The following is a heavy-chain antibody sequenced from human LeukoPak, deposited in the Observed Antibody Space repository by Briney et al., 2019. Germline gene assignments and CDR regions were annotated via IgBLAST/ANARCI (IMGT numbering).Heavy chain of an antibody. J-gene: IGHJ4*02. D-gene: IGHD2-2*01. CDR1: GFTFSDHY. V-gene: IGHV3-72*01. CDR3: TRGVVAAVYYFDY. Sequence: GGSLRLSCAASGFTFSDHYMDWVRQAPGKGLQWVGRSRNKANSYTTEYAASVKGRFTISRDDSKSIAYLQMNSLKTEDTAVYYCTRGVVAAVYYFDYWGQGTLVTVSS. CDR2: SRNKANSYTT.